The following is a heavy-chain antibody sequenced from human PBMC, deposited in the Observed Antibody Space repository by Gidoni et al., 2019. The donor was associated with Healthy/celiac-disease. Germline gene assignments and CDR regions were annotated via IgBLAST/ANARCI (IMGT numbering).Heavy chain of an antibody. J-gene: IGHJ4*02. D-gene: IGHD4-17*01. CDR2: ISGSGGST. CDR3: AKLMYGDYDPTFDY. V-gene: IGHV3-23*01. CDR1: GFTFSSYA. Sequence: EVHLLESGGGLVQPGGSLRLSCAASGFTFSSYAMSWVRQAPGKGLGWVSAISGSGGSTYYADSVKGRFTISRDNSKNTLYLQMNSLRAEDTAVYYCAKLMYGDYDPTFDYWGQGTLVTVSS.